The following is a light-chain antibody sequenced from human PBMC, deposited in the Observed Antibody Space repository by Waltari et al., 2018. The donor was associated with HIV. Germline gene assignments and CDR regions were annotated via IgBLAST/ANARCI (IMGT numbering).Light chain of an antibody. CDR3: QSFDSSLGGWV. CDR1: SAHIGAPPN. V-gene: IGLV1-40*01. CDR2: GNS. Sequence: QSVLTQPPSVSGAPGQRVTIPRTGRSAHIGAPPNVHWSQQLPGTAHKLLIYGNSNRPSGVPDRFSGSRSGTSSSLAISGLQAEDEAHYYCQSFDSSLGGWVFGGGTKLTVL. J-gene: IGLJ3*02.